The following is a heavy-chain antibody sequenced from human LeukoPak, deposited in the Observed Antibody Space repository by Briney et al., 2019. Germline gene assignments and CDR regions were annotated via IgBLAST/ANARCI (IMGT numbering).Heavy chain of an antibody. V-gene: IGHV4-4*07. CDR3: ARDRYDSSGYYYYYGMDV. J-gene: IGHJ6*02. CDR1: GGSISSYY. Sequence: SETLSLTCTVSGGSISSYYWSWIRQPAGKGLEWIGRIYTSGSTNYNPSPKSRVTMSVDTSKNQFSLKLSSVTAADTAVYYCARDRYDSSGYYYYYGMDVWGQGTTVTVSS. CDR2: IYTSGST. D-gene: IGHD3-22*01.